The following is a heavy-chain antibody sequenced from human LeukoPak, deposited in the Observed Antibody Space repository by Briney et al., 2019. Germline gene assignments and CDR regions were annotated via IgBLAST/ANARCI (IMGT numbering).Heavy chain of an antibody. CDR1: GGYY. D-gene: IGHD3-10*01. CDR2: INHSGST. J-gene: IGHJ6*03. V-gene: IGHV4-34*01. Sequence: SETLSLTCAVYGGYYWSWIRQPPGKGLKWIGEINHSGSTNYNPSLKSRVTISVDTSKNQFSLKLSSVTAADTAVYYCARLGVRGVTYYYYYMDVWGKGTTVTISS. CDR3: ARLGVRGVTYYYYYMDV.